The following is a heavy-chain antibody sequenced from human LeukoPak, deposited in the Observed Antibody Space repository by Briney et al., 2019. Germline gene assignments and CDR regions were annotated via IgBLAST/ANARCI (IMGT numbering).Heavy chain of an antibody. D-gene: IGHD6-13*01. Sequence: ASVKVSCKASGYTFTSYGISWVRQAPGQGLEWMGWISACNGNTNYAQKLQGRVTMTTDTSTSTAYMELRSLRSDDTAVYYCARGSPLVRPPSGYFDYWGQGTLVTVSS. CDR1: GYTFTSYG. CDR2: ISACNGNT. J-gene: IGHJ4*02. V-gene: IGHV1-18*04. CDR3: ARGSPLVRPPSGYFDY.